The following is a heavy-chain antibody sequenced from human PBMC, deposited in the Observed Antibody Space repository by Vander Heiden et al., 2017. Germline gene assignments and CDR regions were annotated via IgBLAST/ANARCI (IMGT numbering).Heavy chain of an antibody. D-gene: IGHD2-15*01. Sequence: QVQLQESGPGLVKPSETLSVTCTVSGDSITGNYWSWFRQPPGERLEWIGYIYYSGNTNDNPSLKSRVTIFIDTSKRRFSLELTSVTAADTAVYFCTRSSQMATHRFWGQGTLVTVSS. J-gene: IGHJ4*02. CDR3: TRSSQMATHRF. CDR2: IYYSGNT. CDR1: GDSITGNY. V-gene: IGHV4-59*01.